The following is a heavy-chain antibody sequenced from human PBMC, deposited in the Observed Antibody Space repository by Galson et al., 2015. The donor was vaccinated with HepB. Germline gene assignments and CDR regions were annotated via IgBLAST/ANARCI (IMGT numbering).Heavy chain of an antibody. CDR2: ISGSGGST. Sequence: SLRLSCAASGFTFSSYAMSWVRQAPGKGLEWVSAISGSGGSTYYADSMKGRFTISRDNSKNTLYLQMNSLRAEDTAVYYCAKVGPKNSGSYQRYFQHWGQGTLVTVSS. J-gene: IGHJ1*01. V-gene: IGHV3-23*01. CDR3: AKVGPKNSGSYQRYFQH. D-gene: IGHD1-26*01. CDR1: GFTFSSYA.